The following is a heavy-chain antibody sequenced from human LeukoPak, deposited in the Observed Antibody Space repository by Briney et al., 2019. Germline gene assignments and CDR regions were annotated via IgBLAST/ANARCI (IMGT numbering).Heavy chain of an antibody. J-gene: IGHJ4*02. CDR1: GGSFSCYY. CDR2: INHSGST. D-gene: IGHD3-16*02. Sequence: NPSETLSLTCAVYGGSFSCYYWSWIRQPPGKGLEWIGEINHSGSTNYNPSLKSRVTISVDTSKNQFSLKLSSGTAADTAVYYCAREAGSYRHNDYWGQGTLVTVSS. V-gene: IGHV4-34*01. CDR3: AREAGSYRHNDY.